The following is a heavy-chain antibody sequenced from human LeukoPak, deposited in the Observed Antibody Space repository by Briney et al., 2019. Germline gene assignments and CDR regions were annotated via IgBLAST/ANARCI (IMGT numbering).Heavy chain of an antibody. D-gene: IGHD2-15*01. CDR3: AHRLDGDGSVSFTNYYFDY. Sequence: ESGPTLVKPTQTVTLSCTFSGFALSTRGVGVGWIRQPPGKALEWLALIYRDGDKHYNPSLKSRLSITKDTSKNQVVLTMTNMNPVDTATYFCAHRLDGDGSVSFTNYYFDYWGQGTLVTVSS. CDR2: IYRDGDK. V-gene: IGHV2-5*02. J-gene: IGHJ4*02. CDR1: GFALSTRGVG.